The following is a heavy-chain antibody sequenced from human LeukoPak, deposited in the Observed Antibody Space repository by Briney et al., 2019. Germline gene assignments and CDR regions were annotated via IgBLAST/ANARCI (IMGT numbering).Heavy chain of an antibody. CDR2: ISGSGGST. CDR3: AKEASADYDILTGYYVGALDY. CDR1: GFTFSSYA. V-gene: IGHV3-23*01. J-gene: IGHJ4*02. D-gene: IGHD3-9*01. Sequence: GGSLRLSCAASGFTFSSYAMSWVRQAPGKGLEWVSAISGSGGSTYYADSVKGRFTISRDSSKNTLYLQMNSLRAEDTAVYYCAKEASADYDILTGYYVGALDYWGQGTLVTVSS.